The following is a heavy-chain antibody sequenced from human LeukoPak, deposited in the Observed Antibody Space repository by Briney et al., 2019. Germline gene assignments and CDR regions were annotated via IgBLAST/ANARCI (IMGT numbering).Heavy chain of an antibody. Sequence: GRSLSLSSAASGFTFSTYAVHWVRPAQSKGLEWVGLFWHDASHTFYTDSVKGRFTISRDNSKNTVYLQMNSLGGEDTAVYYCAREIFGSGSYPDYWGQGTLVTVSS. D-gene: IGHD3-10*01. J-gene: IGHJ4*02. CDR2: FWHDASHT. CDR3: AREIFGSGSYPDY. CDR1: GFTFSTYA. V-gene: IGHV3-33*01.